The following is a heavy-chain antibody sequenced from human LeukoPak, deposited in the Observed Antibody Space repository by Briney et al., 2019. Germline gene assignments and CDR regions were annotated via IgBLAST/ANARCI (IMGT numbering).Heavy chain of an antibody. V-gene: IGHV1-8*01. CDR3: ARDTRYCSGGSCYRIDY. Sequence: GASVKVSCKASGYTFTSYDINWVRQATGQGLEWMGWMNPNSGNTGYAQKFQGRVTMTRNTSISTAYMELGSLRSEDTAVYYCARDTRYCSGGSCYRIDYWGQGTLVTVSS. D-gene: IGHD2-15*01. J-gene: IGHJ4*02. CDR2: MNPNSGNT. CDR1: GYTFTSYD.